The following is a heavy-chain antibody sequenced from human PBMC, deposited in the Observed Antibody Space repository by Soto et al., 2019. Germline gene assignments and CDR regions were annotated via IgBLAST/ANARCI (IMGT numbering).Heavy chain of an antibody. CDR2: IYHSGST. D-gene: IGHD3-10*01. V-gene: IGHV4-30-2*01. CDR1: GGSISSGGYS. Sequence: SETLSLTCAVSGGSISSGGYSWSWIRQPPGKGLEWIGYIYHSGSTYYNPSLKSRVTISVDRSKNQFSLKLRSVTAADTALYYCARQGFGPLHGLVDVWGQGTTVTVSS. J-gene: IGHJ6*02. CDR3: ARQGFGPLHGLVDV.